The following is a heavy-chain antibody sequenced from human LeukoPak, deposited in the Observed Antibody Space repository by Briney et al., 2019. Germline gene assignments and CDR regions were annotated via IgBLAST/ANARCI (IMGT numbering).Heavy chain of an antibody. CDR1: GFTFSSYG. CDR2: IWYDGSNK. J-gene: IGHJ6*04. D-gene: IGHD3-9*01. Sequence: GRSLRLSCAASGFTFSSYGMHWVRQAPGKGLEGVGVIWYDGSNKYYADSVKGRFTISRDNSKNTLYLQMNSLRAEDTAVYYCARDYSVSYYDILTGYFFHYGMDVWGKGTTVTVSS. CDR3: ARDYSVSYYDILTGYFFHYGMDV. V-gene: IGHV3-33*01.